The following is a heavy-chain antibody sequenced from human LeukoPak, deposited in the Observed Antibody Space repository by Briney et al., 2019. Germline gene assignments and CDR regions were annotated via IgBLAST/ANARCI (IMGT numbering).Heavy chain of an antibody. D-gene: IGHD6-6*01. Sequence: SVKVSCKASGYTFTSYGISWVRQAPGQGLERMGWISAYNGNTNYAQKLQGRVTMTTDTSTSTAYMELRSLRSNDTAVYYCARDESEVAAYDYWGQGTLVTVSS. CDR3: ARDESEVAAYDY. J-gene: IGHJ4*02. CDR1: GYTFTSYG. CDR2: ISAYNGNT. V-gene: IGHV1-18*01.